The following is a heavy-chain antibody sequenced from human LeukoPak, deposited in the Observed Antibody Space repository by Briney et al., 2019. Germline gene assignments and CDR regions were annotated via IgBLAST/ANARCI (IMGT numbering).Heavy chain of an antibody. V-gene: IGHV3-66*01. Sequence: QSGGSLRLSCAASGFTVSSNYMSWVRQAPGKGLEWVSDIYSGGSTYYADSVKGRFTISRDNSKNTLYLQMNSLRAEDTAVYYCARVRDSSGYFEYYYYYYGMDVWGQGTTVTVSS. CDR3: ARVRDSSGYFEYYYYYYGMDV. J-gene: IGHJ6*02. CDR2: IYSGGST. D-gene: IGHD3-22*01. CDR1: GFTVSSNY.